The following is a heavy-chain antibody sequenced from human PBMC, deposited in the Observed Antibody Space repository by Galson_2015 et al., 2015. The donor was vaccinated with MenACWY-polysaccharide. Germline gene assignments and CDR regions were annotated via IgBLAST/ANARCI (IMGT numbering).Heavy chain of an antibody. CDR3: ARGYSADD. V-gene: IGHV3-74*01. CDR1: GFTFSTYW. D-gene: IGHD5-12*01. Sequence: SLRLSCAASGFTFSTYWMHWVRHAPGKGLVWVSRIKSDGSSTNYADSVKGRFTISRDNAKNTLYLQMNSLRAEDTALYYCARGYSADDWGQGTLVT. CDR2: IKSDGSST. J-gene: IGHJ4*02.